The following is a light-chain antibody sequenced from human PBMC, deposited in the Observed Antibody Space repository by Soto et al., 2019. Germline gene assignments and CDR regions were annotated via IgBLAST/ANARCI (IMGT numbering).Light chain of an antibody. CDR2: GAF. Sequence: ETVLTQSPGTVSLSPGDRATLSCRASQSVTSNKLAWYHQAPARPPSSLIYGAFNRATTITDRCSGSRSGTDVTLPTSKMEPGDFGVYFCHQDCKSPRTFGQGTKVDIK. CDR3: HQDCKSPRT. CDR1: QSVTSNK. J-gene: IGKJ1*01. V-gene: IGKV3-20*01.